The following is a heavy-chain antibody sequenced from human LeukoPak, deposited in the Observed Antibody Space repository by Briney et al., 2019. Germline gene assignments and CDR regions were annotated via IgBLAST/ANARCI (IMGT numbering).Heavy chain of an antibody. D-gene: IGHD1-14*01. V-gene: IGHV3-33*01. CDR1: GFTFSSYG. CDR3: ARGAGGDYYFYIDV. Sequence: GGSLRLSCAASGFTFSSYGMHWVRQAPGKGLEWVAIIWYDGSNKDYADSVKGRFTISRDNSKNTLYLQMNSLRAEDTAVYFCARGAGGDYYFYIDVWGKGTTVAVSS. CDR2: IWYDGSNK. J-gene: IGHJ6*03.